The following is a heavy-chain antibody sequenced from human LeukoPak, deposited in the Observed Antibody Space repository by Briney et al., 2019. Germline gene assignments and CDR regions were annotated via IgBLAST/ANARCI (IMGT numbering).Heavy chain of an antibody. V-gene: IGHV3-15*07. CDR3: TTGDYGDGPLDY. CDR2: IASKTDGGTT. D-gene: IGHD4-17*01. CDR1: GLTVTNAW. Sequence: GGSLRLACSASGLTVTNAWMNGVRQAPGEGLDWVGRIASKTDGGTTDYAAPVKGRFTISRDDSKNTLYLQMNSLKTEDTAVYYCTTGDYGDGPLDYWGQGTLVTVSS. J-gene: IGHJ4*02.